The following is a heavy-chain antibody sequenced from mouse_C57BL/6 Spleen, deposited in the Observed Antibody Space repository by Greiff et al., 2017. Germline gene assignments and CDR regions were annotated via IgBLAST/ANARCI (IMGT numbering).Heavy chain of an antibody. V-gene: IGHV1-80*01. CDR3: ARSITTVVNLYYYAMDY. D-gene: IGHD1-1*01. CDR1: GYAFSSYW. Sequence: QVQLQQSGAELVKPGASVKISCKASGYAFSSYWMTWVKQRPGKGLEWIGQIYPGDGDTNYNGKFKGKVTLTAGKSSSTAYMQLSSLNSEDSAVYFCARSITTVVNLYYYAMDYWGQGTSVTVSS. CDR2: IYPGDGDT. J-gene: IGHJ4*01.